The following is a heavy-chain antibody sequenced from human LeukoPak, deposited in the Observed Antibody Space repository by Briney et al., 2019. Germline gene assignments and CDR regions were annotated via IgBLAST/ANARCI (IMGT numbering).Heavy chain of an antibody. CDR2: IWYGGSDK. V-gene: IGHV3-33*01. D-gene: IGHD3-10*01. J-gene: IGHJ3*02. Sequence: GRSLRLSCAASGFTFSSYGMRWVRQAPGKGLEWVAVIWYGGSDKYYADSVKGRFTISRDNSKNTLYLQMNSLRAEDTAVYYCARDKGRGAFDIWGQGTMVTVSS. CDR3: ARDKGRGAFDI. CDR1: GFTFSSYG.